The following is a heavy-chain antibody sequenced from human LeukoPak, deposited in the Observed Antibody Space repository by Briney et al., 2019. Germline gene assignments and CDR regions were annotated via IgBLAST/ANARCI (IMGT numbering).Heavy chain of an antibody. CDR1: GFTFSSYA. CDR3: ARERDTSYLEIDY. CDR2: ISYDGGNK. J-gene: IGHJ4*02. V-gene: IGHV3-30*04. Sequence: GGSLRLSCAASGFTFSSYAMHWVRQAPGKGLEWVAVISYDGGNKYYADSVKGRFTISRDNSKNTLYLQMNSLRAEDTAVYYCARERDTSYLEIDYWGQGTLVTVSS. D-gene: IGHD5-18*01.